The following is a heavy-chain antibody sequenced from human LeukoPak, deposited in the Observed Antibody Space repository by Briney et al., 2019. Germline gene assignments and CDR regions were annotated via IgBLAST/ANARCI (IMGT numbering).Heavy chain of an antibody. CDR1: GFTFSSNG. D-gene: IGHD6-6*01. Sequence: GGSLRLSCAASGFTFSSNGMHWVRQAPGKGLEWVAFIQNDGNNKKYADSVKGRFTISRDNSKNTLYLQMNSLRAEDTAGYYCARDWGTSSLYLVNWGQGTLVTVSS. V-gene: IGHV3-30*02. CDR3: ARDWGTSSLYLVN. J-gene: IGHJ4*02. CDR2: IQNDGNNK.